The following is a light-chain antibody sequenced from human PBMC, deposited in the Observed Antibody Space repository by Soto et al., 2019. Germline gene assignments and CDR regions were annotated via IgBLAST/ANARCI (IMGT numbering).Light chain of an antibody. Sequence: IAITQSPSTLAVPPGETATLSCRASQSVNRKVAWYQQKPGQAPRLLIYGASAGATDIPDRFSGSGSGTEFTLTISSLQSEDFAVYYCQQYNNWDYTFGGGTKVDIK. CDR1: QSVNRK. CDR2: GAS. J-gene: IGKJ4*01. CDR3: QQYNNWDYT. V-gene: IGKV3-15*01.